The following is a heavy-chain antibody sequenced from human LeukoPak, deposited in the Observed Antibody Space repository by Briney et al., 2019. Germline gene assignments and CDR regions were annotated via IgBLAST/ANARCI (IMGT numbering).Heavy chain of an antibody. CDR2: ISFDGSNK. V-gene: IGHV3-30*18. CDR1: SLSLRTHG. Sequence: PGGSLRLSRAAASLSLRTHGIHSVRQAPGKGLEWVAVISFDGSNKYYADSVRGRFTISRDNSKNTLFVQMSRLKDWVLAVSYFWKVRSSDYGGYVDNWGQGPLVTVSS. CDR3: WKVRSSDYGGYVDN. J-gene: IGHJ4*02. D-gene: IGHD4-23*01.